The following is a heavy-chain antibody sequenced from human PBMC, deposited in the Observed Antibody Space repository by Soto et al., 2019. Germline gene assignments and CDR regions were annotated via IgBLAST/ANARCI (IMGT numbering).Heavy chain of an antibody. V-gene: IGHV4-39*01. CDR1: GGSVSNINYY. CDR2: IYYTGKT. Sequence: QLQLQESCPGLVRPSETLSLTCSASGGSVSNINYYWAWIRQPPGKGLEWIGSIYYTGKTYYNTSLKSRVTISVDTSRNQFSLKLTSVTAADTAVYYCASKVVHSMYYFDYWAQGTLVTVSS. J-gene: IGHJ4*02. D-gene: IGHD2-15*01. CDR3: ASKVVHSMYYFDY.